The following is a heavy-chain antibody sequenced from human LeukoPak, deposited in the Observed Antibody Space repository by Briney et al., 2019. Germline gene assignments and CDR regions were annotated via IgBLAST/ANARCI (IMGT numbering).Heavy chain of an antibody. CDR1: GYTFTGYY. J-gene: IGHJ4*02. D-gene: IGHD3-22*01. CDR3: LVYDSSGYNLDY. V-gene: IGHV1-2*02. Sequence: ASVKVSCKASGYTFTGYYMHWVRQAPGQGLEWMGWINPNSGGTNYAQKFQGRVTMTRDTSITTAYMELSRLTSADTAVYYCLVYDSSGYNLDYWGQGTLVIVSS. CDR2: INPNSGGT.